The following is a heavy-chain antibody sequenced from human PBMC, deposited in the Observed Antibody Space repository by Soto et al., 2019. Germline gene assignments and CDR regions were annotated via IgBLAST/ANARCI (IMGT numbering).Heavy chain of an antibody. CDR2: IYPGDSDT. CDR1: GYSFTSYW. CDR3: ASSVLRYFDWSRHAFDI. V-gene: IGHV5-51*01. J-gene: IGHJ3*02. D-gene: IGHD3-9*01. Sequence: GESLKISCKGSGYSFTSYWIGWVRQMPGKGLEWMGIIYPGDSDTRYSPSFQGQVTISADKSISTAYLQWSSLKASDTAMYYCASSVLRYFDWSRHAFDIWGQGTMVTVS.